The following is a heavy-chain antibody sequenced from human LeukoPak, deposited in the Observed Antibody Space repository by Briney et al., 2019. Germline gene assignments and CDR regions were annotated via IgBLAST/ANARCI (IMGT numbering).Heavy chain of an antibody. CDR3: ARIRGSSGYYLGAFDV. V-gene: IGHV4-4*07. Sequence: NSSETLSLTCTVSGGPISSYHWSWIRQPAGKGLEWIGRIYPSGSTNYNPSLKSRVTMSVATSKTQFSLKLSSVLAADTGAYYCARIRGSSGYYLGAFDVWGQGTTVTVSS. D-gene: IGHD3-22*01. CDR2: IYPSGST. J-gene: IGHJ3*01. CDR1: GGPISSYH.